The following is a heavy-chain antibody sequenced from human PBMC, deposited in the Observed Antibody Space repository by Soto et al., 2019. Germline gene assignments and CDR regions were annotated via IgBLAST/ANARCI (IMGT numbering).Heavy chain of an antibody. CDR2: IYWNDDN. V-gene: IGHV2-5*01. CDR3: ARVLWVRREGSSYYGVDV. J-gene: IGHJ6*02. Sequence: SGPTLVNPTQTLTLTCTFSGFSLSTSGVGVGWIRQPPGKALEWLALIYWNDDNHYSPSLKSRLSITKDTSKNQVVLTMTNMDPVDTATYFCARVLWVRREGSSYYGVDVWGQGTTVTVSS. CDR1: GFSLSTSGVG. D-gene: IGHD3-10*01.